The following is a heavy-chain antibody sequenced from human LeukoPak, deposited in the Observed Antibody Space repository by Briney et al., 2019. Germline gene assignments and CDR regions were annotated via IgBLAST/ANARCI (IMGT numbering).Heavy chain of an antibody. J-gene: IGHJ3*02. CDR3: ATAAYSSHASSAFDI. CDR1: GFTVSSNY. D-gene: IGHD6-13*01. Sequence: GGSLRLSCAASGFTVSSNYMSWVRQAPGKGLEWVSVIYSGGSTYYADSVKGRFTISRDNFKNTLYLQMNSLRAEDTAVYYCATAAYSSHASSAFDIWGQGTMVTVSS. CDR2: IYSGGST. V-gene: IGHV3-66*01.